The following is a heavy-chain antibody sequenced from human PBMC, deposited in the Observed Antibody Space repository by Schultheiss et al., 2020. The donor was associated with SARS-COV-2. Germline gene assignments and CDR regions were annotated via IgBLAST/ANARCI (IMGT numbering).Heavy chain of an antibody. V-gene: IGHV3-72*01. J-gene: IGHJ4*02. CDR1: GFTFSDHY. CDR2: TRNKANSYTT. CDR3: TREPYCGGDCYRISHFDY. D-gene: IGHD2-21*02. Sequence: GGSLRLSCAASGFTFSDHYMDWVRQAPGKGLEWVGRTRNKANSYTTEYAASVRDRFTISRDDSKSSLYLQMNSLKTEDTAVYYCTREPYCGGDCYRISHFDYWGQGSLVTVSS.